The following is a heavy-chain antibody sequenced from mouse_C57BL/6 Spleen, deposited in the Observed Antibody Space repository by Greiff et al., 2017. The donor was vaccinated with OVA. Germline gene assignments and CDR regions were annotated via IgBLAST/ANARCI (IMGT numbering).Heavy chain of an antibody. V-gene: IGHV1-50*01. D-gene: IGHD1-1*01. J-gene: IGHJ4*01. CDR3: ARDYYGSSYGSMDY. Sequence: VQLQQPGAELVKPGASVKLSCKASGYTFTSYWMQWVKQRPGQGLEWIGELDPSDRYTNYNQKFKGKATLTGDTSSSTAYMQLSSLTSEDSAVYYCARDYYGSSYGSMDYWGQGTSVTVSS. CDR1: GYTFTSYW. CDR2: LDPSDRYT.